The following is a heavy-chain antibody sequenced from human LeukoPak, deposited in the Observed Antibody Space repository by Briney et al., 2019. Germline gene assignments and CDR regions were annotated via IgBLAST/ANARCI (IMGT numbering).Heavy chain of an antibody. D-gene: IGHD6-13*01. Sequence: PSETLSLTCTVSGGSISSGGYYRSWIRQPPGKGLEWIGYIYHSGSTYYNPSLKSRVTISVDRSKNQFSLKLSSVTAADTAVYYCARGDQYSSSSFQHWGQGTLVTVSS. CDR2: IYHSGST. J-gene: IGHJ1*01. CDR3: ARGDQYSSSSFQH. V-gene: IGHV4-30-2*01. CDR1: GGSISSGGYY.